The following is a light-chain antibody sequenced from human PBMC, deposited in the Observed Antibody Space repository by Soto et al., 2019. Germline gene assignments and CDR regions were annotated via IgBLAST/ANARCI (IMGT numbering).Light chain of an antibody. V-gene: IGKV3-11*01. CDR3: QQRSNWPLS. CDR1: QSVSSL. Sequence: EIVLTQSPATLSLSPGERATLSCRASQSVSSLLAWYQQKSGQPPRLLISDASNRATGVPARFSGSGSGTDVTLIISSLEPEDFAVYYCQQRSNWPLSFGGGTKVEI. CDR2: DAS. J-gene: IGKJ4*01.